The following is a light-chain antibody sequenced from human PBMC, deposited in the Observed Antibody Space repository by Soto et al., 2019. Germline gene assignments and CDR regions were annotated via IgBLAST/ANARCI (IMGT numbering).Light chain of an antibody. V-gene: IGKV3-20*01. CDR2: GAS. Sequence: EIILTQSPATLSASPDERATLSCRASQKVSNSYLAWYQQKPGQAPRLLIYGASSRATGIPARFSGSGSGTDFTLTISRLEPEDFAVYYCQQDGSSPITFGQGTRLEIK. CDR3: QQDGSSPIT. CDR1: QKVSNSY. J-gene: IGKJ5*01.